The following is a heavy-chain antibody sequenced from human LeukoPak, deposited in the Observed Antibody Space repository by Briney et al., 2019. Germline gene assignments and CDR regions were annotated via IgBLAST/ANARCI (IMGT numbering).Heavy chain of an antibody. CDR1: GYTFTSYA. D-gene: IGHD3-9*01. V-gene: IGHV1-3*01. CDR3: ARVLRYFDWHYDAFDI. J-gene: IGHJ3*02. CDR2: INAGNGNT. Sequence: ASVKVSCKASGYTFTSYAMHWARQAPGQRLEWMGWINAGNGNTKYSQKFRGRVTITRDTSVSTAYMELSSLRSEDTAVYYCARVLRYFDWHYDAFDIWGQGTMVTVSS.